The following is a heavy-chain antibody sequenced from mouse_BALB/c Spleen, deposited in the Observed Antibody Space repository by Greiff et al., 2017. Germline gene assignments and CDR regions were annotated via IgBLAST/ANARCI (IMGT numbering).Heavy chain of an antibody. J-gene: IGHJ4*01. D-gene: IGHD2-14*01. CDR2: ILPGSGST. Sequence: QVHVKQSGAELMKPGASVKISCTATGYTFSSYWIEWVKQRPGHGLEWIGEILPGSGSTNYNEKFKGKATFTADTSSHTAYMQLSSLTSEDSAVYYRASEGDDRYDVNAMDYWGQGTSVTVSA. CDR1: GYTFSSYW. CDR3: ASEGDDRYDVNAMDY. V-gene: IGHV1-9*01.